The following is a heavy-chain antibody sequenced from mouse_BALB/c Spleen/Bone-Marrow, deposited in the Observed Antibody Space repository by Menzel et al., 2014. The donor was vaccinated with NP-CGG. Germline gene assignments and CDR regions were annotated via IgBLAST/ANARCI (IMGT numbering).Heavy chain of an antibody. CDR1: DYSFTDYY. CDR3: ARPEGIYYYGSSYALDY. V-gene: IGHV1S34*01. D-gene: IGHD1-1*01. CDR2: ISCYNGAT. Sequence: LVKTGASVKISCKASDYSFTDYYMHWVKQTHGKSLGWIGYISCYNGATSYNQKFKGKATFTVDTSSSTAYMQFSSLTSEDSAVYYCARPEGIYYYGSSYALDYWGQGTSVTVSS. J-gene: IGHJ4*01.